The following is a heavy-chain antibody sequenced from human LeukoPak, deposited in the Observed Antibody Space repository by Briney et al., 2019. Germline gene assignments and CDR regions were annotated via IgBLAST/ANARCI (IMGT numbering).Heavy chain of an antibody. CDR3: AREFDDIVVRPFDY. V-gene: IGHV3-30*04. CDR1: GFTFSSYA. CDR2: ISYDGSSK. J-gene: IGHJ4*02. Sequence: GGSLRLSCAASGFTFSSYAMHWVRQAPGKGLEWVAVISYDGSSKYYADSVKGRFTISRDNSKNTLYLQMNSLRAEDTAVYYCAREFDDIVVRPFDYWGQGTLVTVSS. D-gene: IGHD5-12*01.